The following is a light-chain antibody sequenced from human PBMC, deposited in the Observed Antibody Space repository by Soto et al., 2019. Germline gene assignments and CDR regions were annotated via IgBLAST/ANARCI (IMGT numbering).Light chain of an antibody. Sequence: QSVLTQPASVSGSPGQSITISCTGTSSDVGSHNFVSWYQQHPGKAPELMIYEVSKRPSGVSNRFSGSKSGNTASLTISGLQAEDEADYYCYSYIGSISFSGGTKLTVL. V-gene: IGLV2-23*02. CDR3: YSYIGSIS. J-gene: IGLJ2*01. CDR2: EVS. CDR1: SSDVGSHNF.